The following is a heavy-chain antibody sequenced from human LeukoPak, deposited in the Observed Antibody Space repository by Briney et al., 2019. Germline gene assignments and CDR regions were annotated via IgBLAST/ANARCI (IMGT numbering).Heavy chain of an antibody. CDR2: IYYSGST. D-gene: IGHD6-19*01. J-gene: IGHJ4*02. Sequence: SPSETLSLTCTVSGGSISSYYWSWIRKPPGKGLERIGYIYYSGSTNYNPSLKSRVTISVDTSKNQFSLKLSSVTAADTAVYYCARLVAVAGRNYWGQGTLVTVSS. CDR3: ARLVAVAGRNY. V-gene: IGHV4-59*12. CDR1: GGSISSYY.